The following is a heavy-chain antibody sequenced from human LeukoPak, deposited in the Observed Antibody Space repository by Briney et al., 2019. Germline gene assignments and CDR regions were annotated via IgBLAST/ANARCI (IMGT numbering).Heavy chain of an antibody. Sequence: GASVKVSCKASGYTFTSYGISWVRQAPGQGLEWMGWISAYNGNTNYAQKLQGRVTMATDTSTSTAYMELRSLRSDDTAVYYCASLASYYDSSGYYHPLDYWGQGTLVTVSS. J-gene: IGHJ4*02. CDR1: GYTFTSYG. CDR3: ASLASYYDSSGYYHPLDY. V-gene: IGHV1-18*01. D-gene: IGHD3-22*01. CDR2: ISAYNGNT.